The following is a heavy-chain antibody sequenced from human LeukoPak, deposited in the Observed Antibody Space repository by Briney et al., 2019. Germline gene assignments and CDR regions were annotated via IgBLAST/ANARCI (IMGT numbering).Heavy chain of an antibody. J-gene: IGHJ3*02. Sequence: SVKVSCKASGGTFSSYAISWVRQAPGQGLEWMGRIIPILGIANYAQKFQGRVTITADKSTSTACMELSSLRSEDTAVYYCARVSLPLYYYDSSGYAIWGQGTMVTVSS. CDR3: ARVSLPLYYYDSSGYAI. D-gene: IGHD3-22*01. CDR2: IIPILGIA. V-gene: IGHV1-69*04. CDR1: GGTFSSYA.